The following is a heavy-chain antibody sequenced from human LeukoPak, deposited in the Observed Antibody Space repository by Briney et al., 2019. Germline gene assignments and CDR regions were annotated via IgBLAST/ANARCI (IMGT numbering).Heavy chain of an antibody. V-gene: IGHV4-59*01. J-gene: IGHJ6*02. CDR1: GASIISYY. CDR3: ARGLPVGRLAALYYFGMDV. CDR2: ISYIGST. Sequence: PSETLSLTRTVSGASIISYYWSWVRQPPGGGLEWIVYISYIGSTNYNPSLKSRVTILVDTSKNQFSLKLSSVTAADTAVYYCARGLPVGRLAALYYFGMDVWGQGTTVTVSS. D-gene: IGHD6-13*01.